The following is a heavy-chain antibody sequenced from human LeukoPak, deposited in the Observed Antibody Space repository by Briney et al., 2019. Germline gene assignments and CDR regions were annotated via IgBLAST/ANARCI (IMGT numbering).Heavy chain of an antibody. Sequence: SETLSLTCTVSGGSISSSSYYWGWIRQPPGKGLEWIGSIYYSESTYYNPSLKSRVTISVDTSKNQFSLKLSSVTAADTAVYYCARHGATVTTIGYFQHWGQGTLVTVSS. J-gene: IGHJ1*01. CDR1: GGSISSSSYY. CDR2: IYYSEST. D-gene: IGHD4-11*01. V-gene: IGHV4-39*01. CDR3: ARHGATVTTIGYFQH.